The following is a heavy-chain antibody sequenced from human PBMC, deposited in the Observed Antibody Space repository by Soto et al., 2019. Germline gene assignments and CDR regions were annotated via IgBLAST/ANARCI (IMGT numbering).Heavy chain of an antibody. CDR3: VRGMNPLF. V-gene: IGHV3-30*03. CDR2: IAYEGKTA. CDR1: GFTLSNSG. J-gene: IGHJ4*01. Sequence: SLRLSCEVSGFTLSNSGIHWVRQAPDKGLEWVATIAYEGKTANYADSAKGRFTISRDISKSTVYLQMNSLRADDTAVYFCVRGMNPLFGGQGTLVTVS.